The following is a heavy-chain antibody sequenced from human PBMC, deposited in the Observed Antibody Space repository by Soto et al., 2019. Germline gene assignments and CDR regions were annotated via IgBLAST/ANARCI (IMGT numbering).Heavy chain of an antibody. CDR2: ISGSGGST. Sequence: XXSLRLSCAASGFTFSSYSMHWVPQAPGKGLEWVSYISGSGGSTYYADSVKGRFTISRDNSKNTLYLQMNSLRAEDTAVYYCAKGQGQQLVPWFDPWGQGTLVTLSS. D-gene: IGHD6-13*01. J-gene: IGHJ5*02. CDR1: GFTFSSYS. V-gene: IGHV3-23*01. CDR3: AKGQGQQLVPWFDP.